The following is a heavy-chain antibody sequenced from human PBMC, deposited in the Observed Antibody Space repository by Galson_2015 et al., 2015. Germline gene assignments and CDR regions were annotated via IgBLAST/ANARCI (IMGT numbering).Heavy chain of an antibody. CDR1: GGSISSGGYY. V-gene: IGHV4-31*03. CDR3: ARKNGRKIRITIFGVDREGWYFDL. J-gene: IGHJ2*01. Sequence: TLSLTCTVSGGSISSGGYYWSWIRQHPGKGLEWIGYIYYSGSTYYNPSLKSRVTISVDTSKNQFSLKLSSVTAADTAVYYCARKNGRKIRITIFGVDREGWYFDLWGRGTLVTVSS. CDR2: IYYSGST. D-gene: IGHD3-3*01.